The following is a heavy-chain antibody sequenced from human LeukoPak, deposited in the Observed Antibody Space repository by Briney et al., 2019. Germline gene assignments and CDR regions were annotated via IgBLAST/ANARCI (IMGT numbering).Heavy chain of an antibody. CDR1: GGTFSSYA. D-gene: IGHD6-6*01. CDR2: IIPIFGTA. J-gene: IGHJ5*02. CDR3: ARDCGSSPNWFDP. V-gene: IGHV1-69*05. Sequence: EASVKVSCKASGGTFSSYAISWVRQAPGQGLEWMGGIIPIFGTANYAQKLQGRVTITTDESTSTAYMELSSLRSEDTAVYYCARDCGSSPNWFDPWGQGTLVTVSS.